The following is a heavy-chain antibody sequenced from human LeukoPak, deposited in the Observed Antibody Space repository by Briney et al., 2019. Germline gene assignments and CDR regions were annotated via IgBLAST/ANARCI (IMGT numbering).Heavy chain of an antibody. CDR3: ANFDSSGWYVENY. D-gene: IGHD6-19*01. Sequence: GGSLRLSCAASGFTFSSYAMSWVRQAPGKGLEWVSAISGSGGSTYYADSVKGRFTISRDNSKNTLYLQMNSLRAEDTAVYYCANFDSSGWYVENYWGQGTLVTVSS. J-gene: IGHJ4*02. V-gene: IGHV3-23*01. CDR1: GFTFSSYA. CDR2: ISGSGGST.